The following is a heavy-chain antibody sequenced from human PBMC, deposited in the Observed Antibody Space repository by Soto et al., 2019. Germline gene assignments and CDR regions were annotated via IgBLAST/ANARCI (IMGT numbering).Heavy chain of an antibody. J-gene: IGHJ4*02. CDR3: ARGGPAADFDH. Sequence: EVQLVESGGSLAQPGGSLRLSCAASGFTFSGYEMNWVRQAPGKGLEWVSYIDSSGNTIDYADSVKGRFTISRDNAKNSLYLQMNSLRAEDTAIYYCARGGPAADFDHWGQGTQVTVSS. V-gene: IGHV3-48*03. CDR2: IDSSGNTI. CDR1: GFTFSGYE. D-gene: IGHD6-13*01.